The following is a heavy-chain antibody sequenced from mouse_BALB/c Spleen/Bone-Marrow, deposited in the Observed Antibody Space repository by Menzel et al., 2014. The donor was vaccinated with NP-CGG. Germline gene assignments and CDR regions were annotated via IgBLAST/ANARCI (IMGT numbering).Heavy chain of an antibody. CDR2: INPNNDGT. J-gene: IGHJ4*01. CDR1: GYTFTSYV. CDR3: ARGKTYAMDY. Sequence: EVQLVESGPELVKPGASVKMSCKASGYTFTSYVMHWVKQKPGQGLEWIGYINPNNDGTKYNEKFKGKATLTSDKSPSTAYMELSSLTSEDSAVYYCARGKTYAMDYWGQGTSVTVSP. V-gene: IGHV1-14*01. D-gene: IGHD2-1*01.